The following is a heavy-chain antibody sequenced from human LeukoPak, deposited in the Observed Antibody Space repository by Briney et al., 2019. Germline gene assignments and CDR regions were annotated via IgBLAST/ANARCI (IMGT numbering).Heavy chain of an antibody. CDR1: GFTFSSYA. J-gene: IGHJ5*02. CDR3: AKHPALEYGSPSVVNWFDP. D-gene: IGHD6-6*01. Sequence: PGGSLRLSCAASGFTFSSYAMSWVRQAPGKGLEWVSAISGSGGSTYYTDSVKGRFTISRDNSKNTLYLQMNSLRAEDTAVYYCAKHPALEYGSPSVVNWFDPWGQGTLVTVSS. V-gene: IGHV3-23*01. CDR2: ISGSGGST.